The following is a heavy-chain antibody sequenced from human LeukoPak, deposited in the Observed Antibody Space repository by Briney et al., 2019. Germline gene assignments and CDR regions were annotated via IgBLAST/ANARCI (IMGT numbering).Heavy chain of an antibody. CDR2: ISGSGGST. D-gene: IGHD3-10*01. CDR3: AKDEVLWFGELSMDV. V-gene: IGHV3-23*01. CDR1: GFTFSSYA. Sequence: GGSLRLSCAASGFTFSSYAMSWVRQAPGKGLEWVSAISGSGGSTYYTDSVKGRFTISRDNSKNTLYLQMNSLRAEDTAVYYCAKDEVLWFGELSMDVWGQGTTVTVSS. J-gene: IGHJ6*02.